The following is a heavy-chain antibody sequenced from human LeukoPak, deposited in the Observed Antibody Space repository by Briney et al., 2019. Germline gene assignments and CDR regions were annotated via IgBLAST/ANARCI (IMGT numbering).Heavy chain of an antibody. CDR2: ITPIFGTA. J-gene: IGHJ6*02. CDR3: ARGEALLRYPGYYYGMDV. V-gene: IGHV1-69*13. D-gene: IGHD3-9*01. CDR1: GGTFSSYA. Sequence: GASVKVSCKASGGTFSSYAISWVRQAPGQGLEWMGGITPIFGTANYAQKFQGRVTITADESTSTAYMELSSLRSEDTAVYYCARGEALLRYPGYYYGMDVWGQGTTVTVSS.